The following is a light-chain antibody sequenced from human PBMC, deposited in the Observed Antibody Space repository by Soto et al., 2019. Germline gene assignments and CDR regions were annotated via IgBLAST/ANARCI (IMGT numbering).Light chain of an antibody. Sequence: QSALTQPASVSGSPGQSITISCTGTTSDVGGYSFVSWYQLHPGKAPKLMIYEVNKRPSGVPDRFSGSKSGNTASLTVSGLQAEDEADYYCSSYAGSSNVFGTGTKVTVL. CDR1: TSDVGGYSF. CDR3: SSYAGSSNV. J-gene: IGLJ1*01. CDR2: EVN. V-gene: IGLV2-8*01.